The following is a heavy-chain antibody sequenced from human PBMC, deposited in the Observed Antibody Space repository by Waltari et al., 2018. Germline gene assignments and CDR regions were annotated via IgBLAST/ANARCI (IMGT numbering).Heavy chain of an antibody. CDR2: IIPIFSTA. V-gene: IGHV1-69*01. CDR1: GGTFSSYG. J-gene: IGHJ4*02. CDR3: ARNGDYDILTGYYTSFDY. Sequence: QVQLVQSGAAVRKPGYSVKVSCTSSGGTFSSYGISWVRRAPGPGLEWMGGIIPIFSTANYAQKFQVRVTITADESTSTAYMELSSLRSEDTAVYYCARNGDYDILTGYYTSFDYWGQGTPVTVSS. D-gene: IGHD3-9*01.